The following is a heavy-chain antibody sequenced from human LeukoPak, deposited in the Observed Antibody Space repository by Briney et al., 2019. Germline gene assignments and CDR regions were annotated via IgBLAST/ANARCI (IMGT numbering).Heavy chain of an antibody. V-gene: IGHV4-34*01. CDR1: GGSFSGYY. J-gene: IGHJ4*02. Sequence: SETLSLTCAVSGGSFSGYYWSWIRQPPGKGLEWIGEINHSGSTNYNPSLKSRVTISVDTSKNQFSLKLSSVTAADTAVYYCAREWIAVAGKRTPIKTYYFDYWGQGTLVTVSS. D-gene: IGHD6-19*01. CDR3: AREWIAVAGKRTPIKTYYFDY. CDR2: INHSGST.